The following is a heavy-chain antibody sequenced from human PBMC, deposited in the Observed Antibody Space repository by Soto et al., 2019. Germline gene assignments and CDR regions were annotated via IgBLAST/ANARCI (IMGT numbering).Heavy chain of an antibody. CDR2: IYSGGST. D-gene: IGHD6-13*01. CDR3: ARDSMSSSWDSRPFYFDY. V-gene: IGHV3-53*04. Sequence: GGSLRLSCAASGFTVSSNYMSWVRQAPGKGLEWVSVIYSGGSTYYADSVKGRFTISRHNSKNTLYLQMNSLRAEDTAVYYCARDSMSSSWDSRPFYFDYWGQGTLVTVSS. CDR1: GFTVSSNY. J-gene: IGHJ4*02.